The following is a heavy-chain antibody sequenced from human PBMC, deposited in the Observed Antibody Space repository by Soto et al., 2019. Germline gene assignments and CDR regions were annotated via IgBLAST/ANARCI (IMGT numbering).Heavy chain of an antibody. V-gene: IGHV1-8*01. CDR1: GYTFIDYD. CDR2: MNPNTGNT. CDR3: ARAFSSYSAH. D-gene: IGHD6-6*01. J-gene: IGHJ4*02. Sequence: QVQLVQSGAEVKKPGASVKVSCKAYGYTFIDYDINWVRQAAGQGLEWMGWMNPNTGNTAYAQKFQARLTLTRYTSIGTAYMDLRSLTYEDTAVYYCARAFSSYSAHSAQGTLLTVSS.